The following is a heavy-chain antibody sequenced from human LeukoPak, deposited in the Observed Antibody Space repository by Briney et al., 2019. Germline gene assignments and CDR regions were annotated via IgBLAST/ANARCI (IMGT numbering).Heavy chain of an antibody. D-gene: IGHD2-15*01. CDR1: GFTFSSYA. Sequence: GGSLRHSCAASGFTFSSYAMSWVRQAAGKGLEWVSAISGSGGGTYYADSVKGRFTISRDNSKNTLYLQMNSLRAEGAAVYFCAKTYRYCSGSSCYYQYMDVWGKGTTVTVSS. J-gene: IGHJ6*03. CDR3: AKTYRYCSGSSCYYQYMDV. CDR2: ISGSGGGT. V-gene: IGHV3-23*01.